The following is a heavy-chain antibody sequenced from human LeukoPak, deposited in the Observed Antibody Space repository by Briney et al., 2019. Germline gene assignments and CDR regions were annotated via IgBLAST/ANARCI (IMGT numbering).Heavy chain of an antibody. CDR2: ISYDGSNK. D-gene: IGHD4-17*01. CDR1: GFTFSSYA. V-gene: IGHV3-30*04. CDR3: AKARPTYGDYVFDY. J-gene: IGHJ4*02. Sequence: PGRSLRLSCAASGFTFSSYAMHWVRQAPGKGLEWVAVISYDGSNKYYADSVKGRFTISRDNSKNTLYLQMNSLRAEDTAVYYCAKARPTYGDYVFDYWGQGTLVTVSS.